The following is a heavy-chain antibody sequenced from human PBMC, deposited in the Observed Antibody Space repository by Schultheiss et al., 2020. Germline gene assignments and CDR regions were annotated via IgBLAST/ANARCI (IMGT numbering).Heavy chain of an antibody. D-gene: IGHD1-7*01. CDR1: GGTFSSYA. CDR3: AKDKYNWNYAYYYYMDV. V-gene: IGHV1-69*06. J-gene: IGHJ6*03. CDR2: IIPIFGTA. Sequence: SVKVSCKASGGTFSSYAISWVRQAPGQGLEWMGGIIPIFGTANYAQKFQGRVTITADKSTSTAYMELSSLRSEDTAVYYCAKDKYNWNYAYYYYMDVWGKGTTVTVSS.